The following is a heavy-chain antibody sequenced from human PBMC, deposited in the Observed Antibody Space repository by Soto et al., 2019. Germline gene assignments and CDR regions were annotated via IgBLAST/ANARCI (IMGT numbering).Heavy chain of an antibody. CDR2: IYPGDSDT. CDR1: GYSFTSYW. J-gene: IGHJ5*02. D-gene: IGHD3-22*01. V-gene: IGHV5-51*01. Sequence: GESLKISCKGSGYSFTSYWIGWVRQMPGKGLEWMGIIYPGDSDTRYSPSFQGQVTISADKSISTAYLQWSSLKASDTAMYYCARPVPDITMIAGPFDPWGQGTLVTVSS. CDR3: ARPVPDITMIAGPFDP.